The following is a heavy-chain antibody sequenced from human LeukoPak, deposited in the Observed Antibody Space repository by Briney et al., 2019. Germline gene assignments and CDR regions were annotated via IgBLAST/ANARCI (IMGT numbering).Heavy chain of an antibody. CDR3: ASSIVVVTSFDY. J-gene: IGHJ4*02. Sequence: PSETLSLTCTVSGGSISSYYWSWIRQPPGKGLEWIGYIYYSGSTNYNPSLKSGVTISVDTSKNQFSLKLSSVTAADTAVYYCASSIVVVTSFDYWGQGTLVTVSS. D-gene: IGHD2-21*02. CDR1: GGSISSYY. CDR2: IYYSGST. V-gene: IGHV4-59*01.